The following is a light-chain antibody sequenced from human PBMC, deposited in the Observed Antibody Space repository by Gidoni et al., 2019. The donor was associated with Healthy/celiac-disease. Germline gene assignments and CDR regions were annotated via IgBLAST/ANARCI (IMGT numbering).Light chain of an antibody. Sequence: DIVMTQSPDSLAVSLGERATINCKSSQSVLYSSNNKNYLAWYQQKPGQPPKLLIYWASTRGIGVPDRFSGSGSGTDFTLTISSLQAEDVAVYYCQQYYSTPLTFGGGTKVEIK. CDR3: QQYYSTPLT. V-gene: IGKV4-1*01. CDR1: QSVLYSSNNKNY. CDR2: WAS. J-gene: IGKJ4*01.